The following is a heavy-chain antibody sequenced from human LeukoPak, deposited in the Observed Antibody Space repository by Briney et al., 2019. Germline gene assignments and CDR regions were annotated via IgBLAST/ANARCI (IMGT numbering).Heavy chain of an antibody. CDR3: AANSADYNTLGSSYKV. Sequence: SETLSLTCTVSGGSISSSSYYWGWIRQPPGKGLEWIGSIYYSGSTNYNPSLKSRVTISVDTSKNQFSLKLNSVTAADTAVFYCAANSADYNTLGSSYKVWGQGTLVTVSS. CDR2: IYYSGST. D-gene: IGHD3-10*01. J-gene: IGHJ4*02. V-gene: IGHV4-39*01. CDR1: GGSISSSSYY.